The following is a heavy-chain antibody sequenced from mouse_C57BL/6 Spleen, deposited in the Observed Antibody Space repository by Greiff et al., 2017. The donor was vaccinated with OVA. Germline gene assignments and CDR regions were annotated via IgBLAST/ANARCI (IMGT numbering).Heavy chain of an antibody. CDR2: ISYDGSN. Sequence: EVKLMESGPGLVKPSQSLSLTCSVTGYSITSGYYWNWIRQFPGNKLEWMGYISYDGSNNYNPSLKNRISITRDTSKNQFFLKLNSVTTEDTATYYCARDRGNYYAMDYWGQGTSVTVSS. CDR3: ARDRGNYYAMDY. CDR1: GYSITSGYY. V-gene: IGHV3-6*01. D-gene: IGHD3-1*01. J-gene: IGHJ4*01.